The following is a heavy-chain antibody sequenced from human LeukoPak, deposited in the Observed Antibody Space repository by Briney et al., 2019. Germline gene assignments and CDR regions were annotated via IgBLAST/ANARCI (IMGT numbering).Heavy chain of an antibody. J-gene: IGHJ4*02. CDR2: ISTSGTTT. D-gene: IGHD3-10*01. CDR1: GFTFSDYY. V-gene: IGHV3-11*04. Sequence: GGSLRLSCAASGFTFSDYYMSWIRQAPGKGLEWISYISTSGTTTYYADSVKGRFTISRDDAKNSLSLQMNSLRADDTALYYCARVRGSYSVDYWGQGTLVTVSS. CDR3: ARVRGSYSVDY.